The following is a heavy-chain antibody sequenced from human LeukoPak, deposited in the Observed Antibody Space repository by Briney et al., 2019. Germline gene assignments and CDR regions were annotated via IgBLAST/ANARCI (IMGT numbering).Heavy chain of an antibody. J-gene: IGHJ4*02. Sequence: PGGSLRLSRAASGFTFSSYGMHWVRQAPGKGLEWVAVIWYDGSNKYYADSVKGRFTISRDNSKNTLYLQMNSLRAEDTAVYYCATERDRWYSSGWSGGDYWGQGTLVTVSS. CDR2: IWYDGSNK. CDR1: GFTFSSYG. D-gene: IGHD6-19*01. V-gene: IGHV3-33*01. CDR3: ATERDRWYSSGWSGGDY.